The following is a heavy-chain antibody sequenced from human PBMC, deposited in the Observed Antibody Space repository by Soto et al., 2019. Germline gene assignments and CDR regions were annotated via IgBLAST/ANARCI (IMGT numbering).Heavy chain of an antibody. J-gene: IGHJ4*02. V-gene: IGHV5-51*01. D-gene: IGHD3-10*01. Sequence: GESLKISCKGSGYSFTSYWIGWVRQMPGKGLGWMGIIYPGDSDTRYSPSFQGQVTISADKSISTAYLQWSSLKASDTAMYYCARLGVGYGSGSYYNDPFDYWGQGTLVTVSS. CDR3: ARLGVGYGSGSYYNDPFDY. CDR2: IYPGDSDT. CDR1: GYSFTSYW.